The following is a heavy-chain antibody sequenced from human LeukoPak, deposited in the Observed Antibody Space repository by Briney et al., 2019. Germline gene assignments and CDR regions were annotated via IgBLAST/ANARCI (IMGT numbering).Heavy chain of an antibody. J-gene: IGHJ5*02. V-gene: IGHV4-61*01. CDR2: IYYSGST. CDR1: GGPVSSGSYY. Sequence: SETLSLTCPVSGGPVSSGSYYWSWIRQPPGKGLEWIGYIYYSGSTNYNPSLKSRVTISVDTSKNQFSLKLSSVTAADTAVYYCARAGVSQWLVRSDNWFDPWGQGTLVTVSS. D-gene: IGHD6-19*01. CDR3: ARAGVSQWLVRSDNWFDP.